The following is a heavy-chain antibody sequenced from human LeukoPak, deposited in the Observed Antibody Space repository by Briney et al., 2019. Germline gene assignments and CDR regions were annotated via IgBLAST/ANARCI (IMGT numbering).Heavy chain of an antibody. D-gene: IGHD3-10*02. Sequence: GGSLRLSRAASGFTFSRYEMNWVRQAPGKGLEGVSYISSCGSTIYYADSVKGRFTISRDNAKNSLYLQMNSLRAEDTAVYYCAELGITMIGGVWGKGTTVTISS. CDR2: ISSCGSTI. CDR3: AELGITMIGGV. V-gene: IGHV3-48*03. CDR1: GFTFSRYE. J-gene: IGHJ6*04.